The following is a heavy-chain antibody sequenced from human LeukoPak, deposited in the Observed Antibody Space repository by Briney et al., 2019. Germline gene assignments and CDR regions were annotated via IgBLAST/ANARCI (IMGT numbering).Heavy chain of an antibody. CDR1: GGSISSGNYY. D-gene: IGHD3-3*01. J-gene: IGHJ4*02. CDR2: VYTSGNT. CDR3: ARAGITLSGAGRFDY. Sequence: SQTLSLTCTVSGGSISSGNYYWSWIRQPAGKGLEWIGHVYTSGNTNYNPSLRSRVTISVDTSKNQFSLKVSSVTAADTAVYYCARAGITLSGAGRFDYWGQGTLVTVSS. V-gene: IGHV4-61*09.